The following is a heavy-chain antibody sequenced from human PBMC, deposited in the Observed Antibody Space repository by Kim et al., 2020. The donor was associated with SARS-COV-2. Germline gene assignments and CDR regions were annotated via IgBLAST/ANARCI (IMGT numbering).Heavy chain of an antibody. CDR2: INHSGST. D-gene: IGHD3-9*01. V-gene: IGHV4-34*01. J-gene: IGHJ5*02. Sequence: SETLSLTCAVYGGSFSGYYWSWIRQPPGKGLEWIGEINHSGSTNYNPSLKSRVTISVDTSKNQFSLKLSSVTAADTAVYYCARKGSGPYYDILTGYYRLVYNWFDPWGQGTLVTVSS. CDR3: ARKGSGPYYDILTGYYRLVYNWFDP. CDR1: GGSFSGYY.